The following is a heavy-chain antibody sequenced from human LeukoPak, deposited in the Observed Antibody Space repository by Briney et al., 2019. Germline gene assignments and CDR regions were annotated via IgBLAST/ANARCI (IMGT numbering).Heavy chain of an antibody. Sequence: SETLSLTCAVYGGSFSGYYWSWIRQPPGKGLEWIGEINHSGSTNYNPSLKSRVTISVDTSKNQFSLKLSSVTAADTAVYYCARAGPRSDWYFDLWGRGTLVTVSS. D-gene: IGHD2-8*02. CDR2: INHSGST. J-gene: IGHJ2*01. CDR3: ARAGPRSDWYFDL. CDR1: GGSFSGYY. V-gene: IGHV4-34*01.